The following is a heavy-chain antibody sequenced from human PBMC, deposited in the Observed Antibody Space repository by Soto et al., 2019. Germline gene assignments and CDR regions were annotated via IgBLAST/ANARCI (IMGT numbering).Heavy chain of an antibody. CDR2: IYYIGST. D-gene: IGHD5-12*01. Sequence: SETLSLTCTVSGGSLSSYYWSWIRQPPGKGLEWIGYIYYIGSTNYNPSLKSRVTISVDTSKNQFSLKLSSVTAADTAVYYCASNRGYATNFDYWGQGTLVTVSS. J-gene: IGHJ4*02. CDR3: ASNRGYATNFDY. CDR1: GGSLSSYY. V-gene: IGHV4-59*08.